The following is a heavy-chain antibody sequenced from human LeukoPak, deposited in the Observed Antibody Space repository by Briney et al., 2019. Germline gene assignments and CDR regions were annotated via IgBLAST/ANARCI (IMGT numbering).Heavy chain of an antibody. J-gene: IGHJ5*02. CDR1: GGSMSSDNYY. V-gene: IGHV4-39*07. CDR2: MYSGGSS. Sequence: PSGTLSLTCTVSGGSMSSDNYYWGWIRQPPGKGLEWIGSMYSGGSSYFNPSLKSRVTISVDTSKNQFSLKLSSVTAADTAVYYCARTGITIWFDPWGQGTLVTVSS. CDR3: ARTGITIWFDP. D-gene: IGHD3-3*01.